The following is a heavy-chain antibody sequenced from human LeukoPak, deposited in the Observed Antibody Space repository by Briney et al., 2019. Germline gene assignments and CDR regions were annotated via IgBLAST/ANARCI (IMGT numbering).Heavy chain of an antibody. CDR3: ARDPPYSSSPIDY. J-gene: IGHJ4*02. CDR1: GFTFSSYS. CDR2: ISSSSSYI. V-gene: IGHV3-21*01. D-gene: IGHD6-6*01. Sequence: GGSLRLSCAASGFTFSSYSMNWVRQAPGKGLEWVSSISSSSSYIYYADSVKGRFTISRDNAKNSLYLQMNSLRAEGTAVYYCARDPPYSSSPIDYWGQGTLVTVSS.